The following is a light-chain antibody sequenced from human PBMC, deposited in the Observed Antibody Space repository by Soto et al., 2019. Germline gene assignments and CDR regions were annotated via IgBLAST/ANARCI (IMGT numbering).Light chain of an antibody. J-gene: IGLJ3*02. V-gene: IGLV2-14*01. CDR1: SNDVGGYNY. Sequence: QSALTQPASLSGSPGQSITMFCTGTSNDVGGYNYVSWYQQHPGNAPKLIIYEVSNRPSGISSRFSGSKSANTASLTISGLQAEDEAEYCGSLFTGSTTWVFVRGTKLNVL. CDR2: EVS. CDR3: SLFTGSTTWV.